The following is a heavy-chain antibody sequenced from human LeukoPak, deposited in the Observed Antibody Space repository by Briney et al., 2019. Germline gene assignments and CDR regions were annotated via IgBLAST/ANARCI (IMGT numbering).Heavy chain of an antibody. V-gene: IGHV4-59*12. Sequence: SETLSLTCTVSGGSISNYYWSWIRQPPGKGLEWIGYSYYSGSTHYNPSLESRVTISVETSKNQLSLKLSSVTAADTAVYYCARDLEEWELLPYDAFDIWGQGTMVTVSS. CDR3: ARDLEEWELLPYDAFDI. CDR1: GGSISNYY. D-gene: IGHD1-26*01. CDR2: SYYSGST. J-gene: IGHJ3*02.